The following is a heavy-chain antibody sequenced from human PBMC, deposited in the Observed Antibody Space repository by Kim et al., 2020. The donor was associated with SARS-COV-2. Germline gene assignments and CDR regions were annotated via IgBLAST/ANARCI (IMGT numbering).Heavy chain of an antibody. CDR2: ISAYNGNT. CDR3: ARALRSGYCTRWLDP. V-gene: IGHV1-18*01. Sequence: ASVKVSCKASGYTFTSYGINWVRQAPGQGLEWMGWISAYNGNTNYSQKLQDRVTMTTDTSTSTAYMELRRLRSDDTAVYYCARALRSGYCTRWLDPCGRGHLATV. CDR1: GYTFTSYG. D-gene: IGHD3-3*01. J-gene: IGHJ5*02.